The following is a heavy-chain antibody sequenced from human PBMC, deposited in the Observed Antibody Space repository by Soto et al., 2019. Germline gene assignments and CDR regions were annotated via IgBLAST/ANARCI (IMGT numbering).Heavy chain of an antibody. Sequence: PSQTLSLTCVISGDSVSSNSAAWNWIRQSPSRGLEWLGRTYYRSKWYNDYAVSVKSRITINPDTSKNQFSLQLNSVTPEDTAVYYCARGRITMVRELALYGMAVWGQGTTVTVSS. CDR3: ARGRITMVRELALYGMAV. CDR1: GDSVSSNSAA. D-gene: IGHD3-10*01. J-gene: IGHJ6*02. CDR2: TYYRSKWYN. V-gene: IGHV6-1*01.